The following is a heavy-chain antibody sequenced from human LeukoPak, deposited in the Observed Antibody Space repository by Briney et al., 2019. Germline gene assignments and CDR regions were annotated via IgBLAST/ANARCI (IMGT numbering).Heavy chain of an antibody. CDR2: IYRSENP. CDR1: GGSISSSDW. J-gene: IGHJ2*01. V-gene: IGHV4-4*02. D-gene: IGHD1-26*01. CDR3: ARRVYSGSYNWYFDL. Sequence: SETLSLTCAVSGGSISSSDWWSWVRQPLGRGLEWIGYIYRSENPTYNPSLKSRVTISVDTSKNQFSLKLSSVTAPDTAVYYCARRVYSGSYNWYFDLWGRGTLVTVSS.